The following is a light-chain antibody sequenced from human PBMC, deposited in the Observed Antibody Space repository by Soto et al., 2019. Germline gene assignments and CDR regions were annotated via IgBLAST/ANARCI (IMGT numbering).Light chain of an antibody. J-gene: IGLJ3*02. V-gene: IGLV2-23*02. CDR1: SSDVGSYNL. CDR3: CSYAGSSTPRGV. CDR2: EVS. Sequence: QSALTQPASVSGSPGQSITISCTGTSSDVGSYNLVSWYQQHPGKAPKLMIYEVSKRPSGVSNRFSGSKSGNTASLTISGLQAEDEADYYCCSYAGSSTPRGVFGGGTKLTVL.